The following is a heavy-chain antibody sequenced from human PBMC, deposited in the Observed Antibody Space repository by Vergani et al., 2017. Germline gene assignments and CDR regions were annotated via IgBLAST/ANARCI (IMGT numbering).Heavy chain of an antibody. D-gene: IGHD2-2*01. V-gene: IGHV5-51*03. CDR2: IYPGDSDT. J-gene: IGHJ5*02. CDR1: GYSFTSYW. CDR3: SAGYFSSTRRFGLNWFDP. Sequence: EVQLVQSGAEVKKPGESLKISCKGSGYSFTSYWIGWVRQMPGKGLEWMGIIYPGDSDTRYSPSFQGQVTISADKSISTAYLQWSSLKASDTAMYYCSAGYFSSTRRFGLNWFDPWGQGTLVTVSS.